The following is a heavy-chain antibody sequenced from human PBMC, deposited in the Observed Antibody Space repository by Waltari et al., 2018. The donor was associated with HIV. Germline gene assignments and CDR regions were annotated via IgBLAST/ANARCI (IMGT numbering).Heavy chain of an antibody. V-gene: IGHV4-39*01. D-gene: IGHD6-19*01. CDR3: VALRTVTGTIDK. CDR1: TGYITQSYY. CDR2: IYSNGVS. J-gene: IGHJ4*02. Sequence: QLQLQESGPALVKPSETLSLTCTVSTGYITQSYYWGWVRQFPGTGLEWIGSIYSNGVSHYAPSLKSRVALSVDMSKNQFSLTFTAVTAADTSRYFCVALRTVTGTIDKWGQGTLVTVS.